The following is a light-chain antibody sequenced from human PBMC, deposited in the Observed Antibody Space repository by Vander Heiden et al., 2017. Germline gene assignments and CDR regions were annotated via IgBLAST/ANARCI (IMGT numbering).Light chain of an antibody. V-gene: IGKV1-39*01. CDR3: QQSDSAPGT. J-gene: IGKJ2*01. CDR1: QSISNY. Sequence: DIQMTQSTSSLSASVGDRVTITCRASQSISNYLNWYQQKPGTAPNLLIYAASSLQSGVTSRFSGSGSGTDFTLTISRLQPEDFATYYCQQSDSAPGTFGQGTKLEIK. CDR2: AAS.